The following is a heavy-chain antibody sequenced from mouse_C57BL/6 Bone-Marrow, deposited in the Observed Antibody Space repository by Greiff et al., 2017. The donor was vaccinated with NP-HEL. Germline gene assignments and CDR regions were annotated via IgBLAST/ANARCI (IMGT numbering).Heavy chain of an antibody. CDR2: IYPGSGNT. J-gene: IGHJ3*01. D-gene: IGHD1-1*01. CDR3: ARSLLLRYGWFAY. V-gene: IGHV1-66*01. CDR1: GYSFTSYY. Sequence: QVQLQQSGPELVKPGASVKISCKASGYSFTSYYIHWVKQRPGQGLEWIGWIYPGSGNTKYNEKFKGKATLTADTSSSTAYMQLSSLTSEDSAVYYCARSLLLRYGWFAYWGQGTLVTVSA.